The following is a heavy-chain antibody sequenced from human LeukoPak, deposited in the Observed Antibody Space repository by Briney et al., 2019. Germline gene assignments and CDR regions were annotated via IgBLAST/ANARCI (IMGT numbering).Heavy chain of an antibody. CDR3: VRIAADHPKNYFHDGMDV. CDR1: GGSISNYY. J-gene: IGHJ6*02. CDR2: ICYSGST. D-gene: IGHD6-25*01. Sequence: PSETLSLTCTVSGGSISNYYWSWIRQPPGKGLEWIGYICYSGSTNYNPSLKSRVTISVDTSKNQFSLKLSSVTAADTAVFYCVRIAADHPKNYFHDGMDVWGQGTTVTVSS. V-gene: IGHV4-59*08.